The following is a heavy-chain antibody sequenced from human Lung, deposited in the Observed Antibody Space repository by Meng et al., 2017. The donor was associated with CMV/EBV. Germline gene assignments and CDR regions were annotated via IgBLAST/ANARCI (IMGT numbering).Heavy chain of an antibody. CDR2: INSYGGGT. D-gene: IGHD2-2*03. CDR1: VHSFIDYD. V-gene: IGHV1-2*06. J-gene: IGHJ6*02. CDR3: ARDGSLNGPNYYYYNGVDV. Sequence: ASVKVSXKASVHSFIDYDIHWARRAPGQGLEWMGRINSYGGGTNYAQQFRGRVTMTRDTSTDTAYMELSRLTSDDTAVYYCARDGSLNGPNYYYYNGVDVWGLGTXVTVSS.